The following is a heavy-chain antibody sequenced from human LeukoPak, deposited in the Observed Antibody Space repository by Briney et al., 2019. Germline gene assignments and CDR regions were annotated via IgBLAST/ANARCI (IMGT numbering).Heavy chain of an antibody. J-gene: IGHJ3*02. Sequence: SETLSLTCTVSGGSISSSSYYRGWIRQPPGKGLEWIGSIYYSGSTYYNPSLKSRVTISVDTSKNQFSLKLSSVTAADTAVYYCARDRPDIVVVVAATGNVFDIWGQGTMVTVSS. CDR3: ARDRPDIVVVVAATGNVFDI. D-gene: IGHD2-15*01. CDR2: IYYSGST. CDR1: GGSISSSSYY. V-gene: IGHV4-39*07.